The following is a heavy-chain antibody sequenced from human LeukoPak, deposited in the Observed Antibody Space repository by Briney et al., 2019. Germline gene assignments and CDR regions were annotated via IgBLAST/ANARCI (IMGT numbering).Heavy chain of an antibody. CDR2: IYYTGST. V-gene: IGHV4-59*12. J-gene: IGHJ5*02. CDR3: ARVREMATIYWFDP. D-gene: IGHD5-24*01. Sequence: SETLSLTCTVSGGSISGSYWSWIRQPPGKALDWIGGIYYTGSTSYNLSLKSRVTMSVDTSKNRFSLQLRSVTAADTAVYYCARVREMATIYWFDPWGQGTLSPSPQ. CDR1: GGSISGSY.